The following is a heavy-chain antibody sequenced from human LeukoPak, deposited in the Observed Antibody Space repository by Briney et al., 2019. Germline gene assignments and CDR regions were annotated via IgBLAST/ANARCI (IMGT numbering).Heavy chain of an antibody. J-gene: IGHJ3*02. V-gene: IGHV3-30-3*01. CDR3: ASPKDSFAFDI. Sequence: GGSLRLSCAASGFTFRDYAMPWVRQAPGKGLEWVAVISYDGSNKYYADSVKGRFTISRDNSKNTLYLQMNSLRAEDTAVYYCASPKDSFAFDIWGQGTMVTVSS. CDR2: ISYDGSNK. D-gene: IGHD4-4*01. CDR1: GFTFRDYA.